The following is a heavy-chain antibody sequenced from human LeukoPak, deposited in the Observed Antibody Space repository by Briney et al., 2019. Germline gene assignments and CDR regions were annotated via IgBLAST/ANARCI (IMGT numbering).Heavy chain of an antibody. CDR3: ARDLVTVTKGFDI. CDR1: DDSFSSHY. CDR2: ISYIGST. J-gene: IGHJ3*02. Sequence: PSETLSFTCAVSDDSFSSHYWTWIRQPHGKGLEWIGYISYIGSTNYYRSLKSRVTISIDTSRNQFSLRLSSVTAADTAVYYCARDLVTVTKGFDIWGQGTMVSVSS. V-gene: IGHV4-59*11. D-gene: IGHD4-17*01.